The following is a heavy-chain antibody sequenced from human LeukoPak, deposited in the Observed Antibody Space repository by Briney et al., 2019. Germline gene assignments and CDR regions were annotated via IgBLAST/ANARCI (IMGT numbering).Heavy chain of an antibody. CDR2: IYHSGGT. V-gene: IGHV4-38-2*02. CDR1: GYSISSGYY. D-gene: IGHD6-13*01. CDR3: ARGDRKQLEFDY. J-gene: IGHJ4*02. Sequence: PSETLSLTCTVSGYSISSGYYWGWIRQPPGKGLEWIGSIYHSGGTYYNPSLKSRVTISVDTSKNQFSLKLSSVTAADTAVYYCARGDRKQLEFDYWGQGTLVTVSS.